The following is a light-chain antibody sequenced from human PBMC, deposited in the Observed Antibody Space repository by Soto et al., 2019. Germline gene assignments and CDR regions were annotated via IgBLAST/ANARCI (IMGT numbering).Light chain of an antibody. CDR3: CSYAGIYTSV. CDR1: SSDVGSYNY. V-gene: IGLV2-11*01. Sequence: QSALTQPRSVSGSPGQSVTISCTGTSSDVGSYNYVSWYQQYPGKAPKLMIYDVSKRPSGVPDRFSGSKSGNTASLTISGLQAEDEADYYCCSYAGIYTSVFGTGTKVTVL. CDR2: DVS. J-gene: IGLJ1*01.